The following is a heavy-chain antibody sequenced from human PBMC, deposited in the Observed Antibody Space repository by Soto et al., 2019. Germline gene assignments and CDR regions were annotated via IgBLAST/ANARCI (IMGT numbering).Heavy chain of an antibody. CDR3: ARECVDTVTSITIPFDY. J-gene: IGHJ4*02. CDR1: GFNFSRCD. V-gene: IGHV3-21*01. CDR2: ISSSASYM. D-gene: IGHD5-12*01. Sequence: GGSLRLPCAPSGFNFSRCDMGWVRQAPGKGLEWVSFISSSASYMYYADSVKGRFTISRDNSKKALYPQMNSLRADDTAVSYCARECVDTVTSITIPFDYWGQGALVTVSS.